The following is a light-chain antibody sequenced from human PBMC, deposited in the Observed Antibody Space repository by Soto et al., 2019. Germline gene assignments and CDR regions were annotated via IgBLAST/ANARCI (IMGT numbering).Light chain of an antibody. J-gene: IGKJ4*01. CDR3: QQRTDWVT. V-gene: IGKV3-11*01. CDR2: EAS. CDR1: QSVSSY. Sequence: EIVLTQSPATLSLSPGERATLSCRASQSVSSYLAWYQQKPGQAPRLLIYEASNRATGIPARFSGSGSGTDFTLTISSLDPEDFAVYYCQQRTDWVTFGGGTKGEIK.